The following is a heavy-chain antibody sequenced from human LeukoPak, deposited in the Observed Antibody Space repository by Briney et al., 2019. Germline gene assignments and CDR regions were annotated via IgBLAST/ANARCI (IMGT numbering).Heavy chain of an antibody. D-gene: IGHD4-17*01. Sequence: ASVKVSCKASGYTFTGYYMHWVRQAPGQGLEWMGWINPNSGGTNYAQKFQGRVTMTRDTSISTAYMELSRLRSDDTAVYYCARDVGYGDYFWARGDHWGQGTLVTVSS. V-gene: IGHV1-2*02. CDR1: GYTFTGYY. CDR2: INPNSGGT. J-gene: IGHJ4*02. CDR3: ARDVGYGDYFWARGDH.